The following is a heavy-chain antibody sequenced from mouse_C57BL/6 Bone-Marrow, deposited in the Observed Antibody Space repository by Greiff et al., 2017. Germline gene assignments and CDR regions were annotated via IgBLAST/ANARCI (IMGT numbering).Heavy chain of an antibody. CDR3: AGENYYGSSSFDY. V-gene: IGHV2-2*01. J-gene: IGHJ2*01. D-gene: IGHD1-1*01. CDR2: IWSGGST. CDR1: GFSLTSYG. Sequence: VMLVESGPGLVQPSQSLSITYTVSGFSLTSYGVHWVRQSPGKGLEWLGVIWSGGSTDYNAAFISRLSISKDNSKSQVFFKMNSLQADDTAIYYCAGENYYGSSSFDYWGQGTTLTVSS.